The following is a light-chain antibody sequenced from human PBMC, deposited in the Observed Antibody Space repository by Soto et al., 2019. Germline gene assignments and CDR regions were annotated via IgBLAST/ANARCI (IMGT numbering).Light chain of an antibody. Sequence: DIQMTQSPSSLSASVGDRVTITCRASQTISIYLNWYQQKPGEAPKLLIYAASSLQSGVPSRFSGSGSGTTFTLTISSLQPEDFATYYCHQSYRTPDTFGQGTKLEI. CDR1: QTISIY. J-gene: IGKJ2*01. V-gene: IGKV1-39*01. CDR3: HQSYRTPDT. CDR2: AAS.